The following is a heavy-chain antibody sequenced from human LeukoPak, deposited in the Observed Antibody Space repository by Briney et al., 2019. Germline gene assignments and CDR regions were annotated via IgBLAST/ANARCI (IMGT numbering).Heavy chain of an antibody. J-gene: IGHJ3*02. D-gene: IGHD7-27*01. V-gene: IGHV3-21*01. CDR1: GFTFSSYS. CDR2: ISSSSSYI. Sequence: GGSLRLSCAASGFTFSSYSMNWVRQAPGKGLEWVSSISSSSSYIYYADSVKGRFTISRDNAKNSLYLQMNSLRAEDTAVYYCARRKLGKRVDAFDIWGQGTMVTVSS. CDR3: ARRKLGKRVDAFDI.